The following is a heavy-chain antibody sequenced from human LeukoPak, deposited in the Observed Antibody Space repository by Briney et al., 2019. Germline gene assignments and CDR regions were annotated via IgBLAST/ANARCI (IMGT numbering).Heavy chain of an antibody. V-gene: IGHV1-2*06. CDR2: INPNSGGT. J-gene: IGHJ5*02. Sequence: EASVTVSCKAAGYTFTGYYMFWVRQAPGQGLEWMGRINPNSGGTNYAQKFQGRVTMTRDTSISTAYMELSRLRSDDTAVYYCARGYCSGGSCYSVENWFDPWGQGTLVTVSS. D-gene: IGHD2-15*01. CDR3: ARGYCSGGSCYSVENWFDP. CDR1: GYTFTGYY.